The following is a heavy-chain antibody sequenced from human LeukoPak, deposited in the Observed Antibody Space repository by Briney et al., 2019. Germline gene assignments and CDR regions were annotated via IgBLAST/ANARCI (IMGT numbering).Heavy chain of an antibody. Sequence: ASVKVSCKTSEYSFTSSHLHWVRQAPGQGLEWMGAINPDSGATFYAHNFQGRVAVTSDTSTSTLYMELSSLRSEDTAVYYCARELGVAFDLVNYFDYWGQGTLVTVSS. CDR3: ARELGVAFDLVNYFDY. CDR2: INPDSGAT. V-gene: IGHV1-46*01. J-gene: IGHJ4*02. D-gene: IGHD3-22*01. CDR1: EYSFTSSH.